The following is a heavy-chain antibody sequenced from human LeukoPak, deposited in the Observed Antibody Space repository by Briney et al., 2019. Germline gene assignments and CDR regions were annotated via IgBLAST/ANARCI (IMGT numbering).Heavy chain of an antibody. CDR3: ARGSGPSSWFPIFDS. D-gene: IGHD6-13*01. Sequence: GGSLRLSCAASGFIVSTNYMSWVRQAPGRGLEWVSLIYSSGTTYYADSVKGRFTISRDISKSTLYLQMNSLRADDTAVYNCARGSGPSSWFPIFDSWGQGALVTVSS. J-gene: IGHJ4*02. V-gene: IGHV3-53*01. CDR2: IYSSGTT. CDR1: GFIVSTNY.